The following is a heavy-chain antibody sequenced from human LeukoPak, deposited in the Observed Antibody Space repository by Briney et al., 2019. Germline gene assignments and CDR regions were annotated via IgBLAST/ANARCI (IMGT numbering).Heavy chain of an antibody. CDR3: AKDGTYDFWSGYSI. V-gene: IGHV3-23*01. Sequence: RGSLRLSCAASGFTFSSYAMSWVRQAPGKGLEWVSGISGSGGSTYYADSVKGRFTISRDNSKNTLYLQMNSLRAEDTAVYYCAKDGTYDFWSGYSIWGQGTMVTVSS. J-gene: IGHJ3*02. CDR2: ISGSGGST. CDR1: GFTFSSYA. D-gene: IGHD3-3*01.